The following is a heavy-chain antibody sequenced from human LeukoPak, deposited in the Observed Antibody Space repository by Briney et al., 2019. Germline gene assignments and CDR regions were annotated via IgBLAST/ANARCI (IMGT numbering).Heavy chain of an antibody. CDR2: IKQDGSEK. D-gene: IGHD3-3*01. CDR3: VRDREWSISEY. CDR1: GFTFSSYW. J-gene: IGHJ4*02. V-gene: IGHV3-7*01. Sequence: GGSLRLSCAASGFTFSSYWMSWVRQAPGKGLEWVANIKQDGSEKYYVDSVKGRFTISRDNAKNSLYLQMNSLRADDTAVYYCVRDREWSISEYWGQGTLVTVSS.